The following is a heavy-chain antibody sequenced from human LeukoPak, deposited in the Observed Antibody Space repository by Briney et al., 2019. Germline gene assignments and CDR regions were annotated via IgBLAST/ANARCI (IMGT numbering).Heavy chain of an antibody. CDR2: ISHDGTNK. J-gene: IGHJ4*02. D-gene: IGHD6-19*01. CDR1: GFPFSGYA. Sequence: GGSLRLSCAASGFPFSGYAIHWVRQAPGKGLEWVAVISHDGTNKYYADSVKGRFTISRDNAKKTLYLQMNSLGAEDTAVYYCTRGPSGWFASDFWGQGTLVTVSS. CDR3: TRGPSGWFASDF. V-gene: IGHV3-30-3*01.